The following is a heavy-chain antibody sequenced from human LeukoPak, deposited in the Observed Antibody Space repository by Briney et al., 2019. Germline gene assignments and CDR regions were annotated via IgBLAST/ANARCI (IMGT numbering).Heavy chain of an antibody. D-gene: IGHD4-17*01. Sequence: GGSLRLSCAASGFTFSSYWMSWVRQAPGKGLEWVANIKQDGSDKYYVDSVKGRFTISRDNAKNSLYLQMNSLRAEDTAVYYCATGLRLYYFDYWGQGTLVTVSS. CDR2: IKQDGSDK. J-gene: IGHJ4*02. CDR1: GFTFSSYW. CDR3: ATGLRLYYFDY. V-gene: IGHV3-7*01.